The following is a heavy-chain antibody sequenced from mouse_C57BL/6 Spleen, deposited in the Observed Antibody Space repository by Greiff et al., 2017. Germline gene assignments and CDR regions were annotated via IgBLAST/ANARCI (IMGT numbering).Heavy chain of an antibody. CDR2: IYPGDGDT. CDR3: ARDSSGYPYAMDY. V-gene: IGHV1-82*01. Sequence: QVQLQQSGPELVKPGASVKISCKASGYAFSSSWMNWVKQRPGKGLEWIGRIYPGDGDTNYNGKFKGKATLTADKSSSTAYMQLSSLTSEDSAVYFCARDSSGYPYAMDYWGQGTSATVSS. J-gene: IGHJ4*01. CDR1: GYAFSSSW. D-gene: IGHD3-2*02.